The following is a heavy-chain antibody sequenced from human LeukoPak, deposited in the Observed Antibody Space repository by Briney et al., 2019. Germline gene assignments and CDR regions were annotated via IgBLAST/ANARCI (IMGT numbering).Heavy chain of an antibody. CDR1: GGTFSSYA. J-gene: IGHJ6*02. CDR3: ARVSWVDTLYGMDV. V-gene: IGHV1-18*01. D-gene: IGHD5-18*01. Sequence: GSSVKVSCKASGGTFSSYAISWVRQAPGQGLEWMGWISAYNGNTNYAQKLQGRVTMTTDTSTSTAYMELRSLRSDDTAVYYCARVSWVDTLYGMDVWGQGTTVTVSS. CDR2: ISAYNGNT.